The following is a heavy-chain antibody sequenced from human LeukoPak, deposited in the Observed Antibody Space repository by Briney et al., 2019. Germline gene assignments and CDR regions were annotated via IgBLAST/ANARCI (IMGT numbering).Heavy chain of an antibody. V-gene: IGHV3-48*01. CDR2: ISSSGSDI. J-gene: IGHJ4*02. CDR3: VRVKGSYFDY. CDR1: GFPLSRYS. Sequence: PGGSLRLSCAPSGFPLSRYSINWVRQAPGKGLEWVSYISSSGSDIYCVDSVKGRFTVSRDNAKNSLFLQMNSPRAEDTAVYYCVRVKGSYFDYWGQGALVTVSS. D-gene: IGHD2-15*01.